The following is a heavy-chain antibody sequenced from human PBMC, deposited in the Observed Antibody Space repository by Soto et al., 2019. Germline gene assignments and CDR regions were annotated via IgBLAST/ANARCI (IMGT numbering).Heavy chain of an antibody. CDR1: GYSFATYW. J-gene: IGHJ4*02. CDR2: IYPGDSGT. V-gene: IGHV5-51*01. D-gene: IGHD5-12*01. Sequence: PGESLKISCKSSGYSFATYWIVWVRQMPGKGLEWMGIIYPGDSGTRYSPSFQGQVTISADKSISTAYLQWSSLKASDTAMYYCARHYGSLVSTTRIAYYSDYWGPGTLVTVSS. CDR3: ARHYGSLVSTTRIAYYSDY.